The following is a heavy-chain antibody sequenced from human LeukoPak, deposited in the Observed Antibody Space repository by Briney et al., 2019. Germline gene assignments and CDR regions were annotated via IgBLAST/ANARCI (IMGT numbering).Heavy chain of an antibody. Sequence: PGGSLRLSCAASGFSFTASSLNWVRQAPGKGLEWISYIRSGSTMIYYADSVKGRFTISRDDANNVLFLQMNSLGAEDTAVYYCARCRSGTCYAYFDYWGQGTPVTVSS. CDR1: GFSFTASS. CDR2: IRSGSTMI. CDR3: ARCRSGTCYAYFDY. V-gene: IGHV3-48*01. J-gene: IGHJ4*02. D-gene: IGHD2-15*01.